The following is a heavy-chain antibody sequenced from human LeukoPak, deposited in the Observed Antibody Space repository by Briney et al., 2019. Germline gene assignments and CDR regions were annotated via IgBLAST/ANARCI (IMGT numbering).Heavy chain of an antibody. CDR1: GFTFRSFG. J-gene: IGHJ2*01. CDR2: ISYDGSNK. D-gene: IGHD6-13*01. V-gene: IGHV3-30*18. Sequence: SGRSLRLSCATSGFTFRSFGMHWVRQAPGKGLEWVALISYDGSNKYYVDSVKGRFTISRDNSKNTLYLQMNSLRAEDMAVYYCAKELYSSSWYSGDWYFDLWGRGTLVTVSS. CDR3: AKELYSSSWYSGDWYFDL.